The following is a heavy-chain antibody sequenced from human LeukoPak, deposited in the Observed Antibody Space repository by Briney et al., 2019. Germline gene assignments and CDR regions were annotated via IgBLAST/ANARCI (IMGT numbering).Heavy chain of an antibody. CDR3: AMSKPAAMRGFDY. Sequence: SETLSLTCTVSGGSISSYYWSWIRQPPGKGLEWIGYIYYSGNTNYNPSLKSRVTMSIDTSKNQFSLKLSSVTAADTAVYYCAMSKPAAMRGFDYWGQGTLVTVSS. V-gene: IGHV4-59*01. D-gene: IGHD2-2*01. CDR2: IYYSGNT. CDR1: GGSISSYY. J-gene: IGHJ4*02.